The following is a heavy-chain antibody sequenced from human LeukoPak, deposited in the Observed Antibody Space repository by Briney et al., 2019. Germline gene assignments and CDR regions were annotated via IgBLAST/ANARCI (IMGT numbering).Heavy chain of an antibody. CDR3: AKDYDFWSGFDY. Sequence: GGSLRLSCAASGFTISDYWMSWVRQAPGKGLEWVSVIYSGGSTYYADSVKGRFTISRDNSKNTLYLQMNSLRAEDTAVYYCAKDYDFWSGFDYWGQGTLVTVSS. D-gene: IGHD3-3*01. CDR1: GFTISDYW. CDR2: IYSGGST. V-gene: IGHV3-53*01. J-gene: IGHJ4*02.